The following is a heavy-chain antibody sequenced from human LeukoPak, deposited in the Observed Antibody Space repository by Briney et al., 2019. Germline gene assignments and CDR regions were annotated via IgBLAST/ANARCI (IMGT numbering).Heavy chain of an antibody. V-gene: IGHV3-23*01. D-gene: IGHD3-9*01. J-gene: IGHJ4*02. CDR3: VKDKSRYPVYYFDY. Sequence: GGSLRLSCDASGFTFGNSAMNWVRQAPGEGLEWVSGISASGETYYAESVKGRFTISRDNSRNTLYVQMDNLRAVDTAIYYCVKDKSRYPVYYFDYWGQGTLITVSS. CDR1: GFTFGNSA. CDR2: ISASGET.